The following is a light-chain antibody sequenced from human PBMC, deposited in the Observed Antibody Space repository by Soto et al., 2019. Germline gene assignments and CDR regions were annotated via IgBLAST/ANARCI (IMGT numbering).Light chain of an antibody. CDR2: AAS. Sequence: TQSPGTLSLSPGERATLSCRASQTISGYLNWYQQKPGKAPELLIYAASYLGNGVPSRFSGSGSGTYFTLTISSLQPEDLATYYCQHSYTAPITSGGGTKVDIK. CDR1: QTISGY. J-gene: IGKJ4*01. CDR3: QHSYTAPIT. V-gene: IGKV1-39*01.